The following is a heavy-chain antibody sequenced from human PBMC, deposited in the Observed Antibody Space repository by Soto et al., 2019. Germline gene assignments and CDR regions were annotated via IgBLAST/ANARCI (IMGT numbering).Heavy chain of an antibody. D-gene: IGHD3-3*01. CDR3: ARDEPRGWGYYPHY. CDR2: ISYDGSNK. J-gene: IGHJ4*02. V-gene: IGHV3-30-3*01. Sequence: QVQLVESGGGVVQPGRSLRLSCAASGFTFSSYAMHWVRQAPGKGLEWVAVISYDGSNKYYADSVKGRFTISRDNSKNPLYLQMNSLRAEDTAVYYCARDEPRGWGYYPHYWGQGTLVTVSS. CDR1: GFTFSSYA.